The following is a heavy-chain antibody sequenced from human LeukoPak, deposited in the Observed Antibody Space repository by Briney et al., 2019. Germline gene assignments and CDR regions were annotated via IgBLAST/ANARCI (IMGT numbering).Heavy chain of an antibody. J-gene: IGHJ4*02. CDR3: AKDPLGYFDWLVDY. D-gene: IGHD3-9*01. V-gene: IGHV3-23*01. CDR2: ISDSGDRT. CDR1: GFTFSSYA. Sequence: GGSLRLSCAGSGFTFSSYAVSWVRQAPGKGLAWVSAISDSGDRTQYADSVKGRFTISRDNSKNTLYLQMNSLRAEDTAVYYCAKDPLGYFDWLVDYWGQGTLVTVSS.